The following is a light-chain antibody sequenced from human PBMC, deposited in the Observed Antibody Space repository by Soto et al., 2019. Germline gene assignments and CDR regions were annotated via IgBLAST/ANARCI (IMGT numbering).Light chain of an antibody. CDR3: QTLGTGIHVV. CDR1: RGHSSYA. Sequence: QSVLTQSPSASASLGASVKLTCTLSRGHSSYAIAWHQQQPEKGPRYLMKLNSDGSHSKGDGIPDRFSGSSSGAERYLTISSLQSDDEAYYYCQTLGTGIHVVFGGGTKVTVL. J-gene: IGLJ2*01. CDR2: LNSDGSH. V-gene: IGLV4-69*01.